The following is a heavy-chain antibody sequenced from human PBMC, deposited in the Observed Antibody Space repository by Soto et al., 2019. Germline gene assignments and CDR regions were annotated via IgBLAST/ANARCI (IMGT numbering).Heavy chain of an antibody. D-gene: IGHD3-22*01. J-gene: IGHJ5*02. Sequence: QLQLQESGPGLVKPSETLSLTCTVSGGSFSSSTYYWGWIRQPPGKGLEWIGSMYSGGNTYYNPSLKCRVTVSVDTSKNHFSLKLTSVTAADTAMYYCARQPYDSMVYYYGAWGQGTLVTVSS. CDR2: MYSGGNT. CDR1: GGSFSSSTYY. CDR3: ARQPYDSMVYYYGA. V-gene: IGHV4-39*01.